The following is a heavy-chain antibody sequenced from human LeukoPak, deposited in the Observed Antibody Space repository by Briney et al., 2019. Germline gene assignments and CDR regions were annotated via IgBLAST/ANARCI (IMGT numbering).Heavy chain of an antibody. D-gene: IGHD5-18*01. V-gene: IGHV3-23*01. Sequence: AGGSLRLSCAASGFTFSSYAMSWVRQAPGKGLEWVSAISGSGGSTYYADSVKGRFTISRDNSKNTLYLQMNSLRAEDTAVYYCAKDPDVDTAMGPALRYWGQGTLVTVSS. CDR1: GFTFSSYA. J-gene: IGHJ4*02. CDR3: AKDPDVDTAMGPALRY. CDR2: ISGSGGST.